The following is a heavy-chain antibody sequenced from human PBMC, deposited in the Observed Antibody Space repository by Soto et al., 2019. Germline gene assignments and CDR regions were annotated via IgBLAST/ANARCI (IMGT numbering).Heavy chain of an antibody. CDR2: ISSSSSYI. CDR1: GFTFSSYS. CDR3: ARHLPVRRAGWFDP. D-gene: IGHD3-10*01. Sequence: PGGSLRLSCAASGFTFSSYSMNWVRQAPGKGLEWVSSISSSSSYIYYADSVKGRFTISRDNAKNSLYLQMNSLKASDTAMYYCARHLPVRRAGWFDPWGQGTLVTVSS. J-gene: IGHJ5*02. V-gene: IGHV3-21*04.